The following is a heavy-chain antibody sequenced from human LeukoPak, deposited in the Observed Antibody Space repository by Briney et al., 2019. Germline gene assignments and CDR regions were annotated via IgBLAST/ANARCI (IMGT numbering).Heavy chain of an antibody. Sequence: SETLSLTCAVYGGSFSGYYWSWIRQPPGKGLEWIGEINHSGSTNYNPFLKSRVTISVDTSKNQFSLKLSSVTAADTAVYYCARLRVELPYSDYWGQGTLVTVSS. J-gene: IGHJ4*02. CDR2: INHSGST. CDR1: GGSFSGYY. V-gene: IGHV4-34*01. CDR3: ARLRVELPYSDY. D-gene: IGHD1-26*01.